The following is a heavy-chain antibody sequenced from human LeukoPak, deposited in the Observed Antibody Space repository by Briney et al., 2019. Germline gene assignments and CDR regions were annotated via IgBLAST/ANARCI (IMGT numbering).Heavy chain of an antibody. V-gene: IGHV3-21*01. J-gene: IGHJ4*02. CDR2: ITSTGSYI. D-gene: IGHD1-7*01. Sequence: GGSLRLSCAASGFTFSGYTMNWVRQAPGKGLEWVSSITSTGSYIYYADSVKGRFTISRDNAKDSLYLQMNSLRAEDTAVYYCARDWNYGDYWGQGTLVTVSS. CDR3: ARDWNYGDY. CDR1: GFTFSGYT.